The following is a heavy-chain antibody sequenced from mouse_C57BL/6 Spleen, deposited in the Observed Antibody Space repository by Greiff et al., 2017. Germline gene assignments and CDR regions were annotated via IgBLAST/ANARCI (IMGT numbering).Heavy chain of an antibody. D-gene: IGHD2-4*01. V-gene: IGHV1-50*01. CDR3: ARKDDYDY. CDR2: IAPSDSYT. J-gene: IGHJ2*01. Sequence: QVQLQQPGAELVKPGASVKLSCKASGYTFTSYWMQWVKQRPGPGLELIGAIAPSDSYTNYNQKFKGKATLTVDTSSSTAYMQLSSLTSEDSAVYYCARKDDYDYWGQGTTLTVSS. CDR1: GYTFTSYW.